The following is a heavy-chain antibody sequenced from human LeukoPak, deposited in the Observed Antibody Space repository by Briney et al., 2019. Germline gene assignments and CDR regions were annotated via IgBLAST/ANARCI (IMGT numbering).Heavy chain of an antibody. CDR1: GFTFSSYS. J-gene: IGHJ4*02. CDR3: ARAMVRGVIDY. CDR2: ISSGTSTI. V-gene: IGHV3-48*01. Sequence: GVSLRLSCAASGFTFSSYSMNWVRQGPGKGLEWVSYISSGTSTIYYADSVKGRFTISRDNAKNSLYLQMNSLRAEDTAVYYCARAMVRGVIDYWGQGTLVTVSS. D-gene: IGHD3-10*01.